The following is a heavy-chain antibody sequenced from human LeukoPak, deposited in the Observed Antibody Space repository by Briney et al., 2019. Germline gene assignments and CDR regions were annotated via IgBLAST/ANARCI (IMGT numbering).Heavy chain of an antibody. D-gene: IGHD5-24*01. CDR1: RGSVTAGGTY. CDR3: ARGKARSRDSYYYYYYYMDV. J-gene: IGHJ6*03. V-gene: IGHV4-34*01. Sequence: PSETLSLTCTVPRGSVTAGGTYWSWIRQHPGKGLEWIGEINHSGSTNYNPSLKSRVTISVDTSKNQFSLKLSSVTAADTAVYYCARGKARSRDSYYYYYYYMDVWGKGTTVTVSS. CDR2: INHSGST.